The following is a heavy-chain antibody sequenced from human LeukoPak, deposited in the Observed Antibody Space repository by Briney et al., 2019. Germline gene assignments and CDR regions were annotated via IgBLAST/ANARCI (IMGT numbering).Heavy chain of an antibody. Sequence: PSETLSLTCAVYGGSFSGYYWRWIRQPPGKGLEWIGEINHSGNTNYKSSLQSRVTISVDTSKNQFSLKLSSVTAANTAVYYCARDRRITMVRGSYGIDVWGQGTTVTVSS. J-gene: IGHJ6*02. CDR3: ARDRRITMVRGSYGIDV. D-gene: IGHD3-10*01. CDR1: GGSFSGYY. CDR2: INHSGNT. V-gene: IGHV4-34*01.